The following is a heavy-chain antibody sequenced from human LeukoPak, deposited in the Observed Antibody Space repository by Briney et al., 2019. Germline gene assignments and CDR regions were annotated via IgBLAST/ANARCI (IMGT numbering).Heavy chain of an antibody. Sequence: SVKVSCKASGGTFDNYAIRWVRQAPGQGLEWMGGIIPMFGAANYAQKFQGRVTITRNTSISTAYLELSSLRSEDTAIYYCARMDYYDNSGDDNWSDPWGQGTLVTVSS. D-gene: IGHD3-22*01. CDR1: GGTFDNYA. V-gene: IGHV1-69*05. J-gene: IGHJ5*02. CDR3: ARMDYYDNSGDDNWSDP. CDR2: IIPMFGAA.